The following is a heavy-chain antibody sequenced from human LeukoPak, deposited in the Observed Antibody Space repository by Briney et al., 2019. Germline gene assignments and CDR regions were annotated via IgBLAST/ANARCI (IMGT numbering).Heavy chain of an antibody. D-gene: IGHD6-19*01. CDR1: GVSISHYY. V-gene: IGHV4-4*07. Sequence: PSETLSLICTVSGVSISHYYRTWIRQPAGGGLEWIGRIDTSGSTNYNPSLQSRVTMSSDTSNNQFSLNLMSVDATDTAVYYCARGQWQIDYWGQGVLVTVSP. CDR3: ARGQWQIDY. J-gene: IGHJ4*02. CDR2: IDTSGST.